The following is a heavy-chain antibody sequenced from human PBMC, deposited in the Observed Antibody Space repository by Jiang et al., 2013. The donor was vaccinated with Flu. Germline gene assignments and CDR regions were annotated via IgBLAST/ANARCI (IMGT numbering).Heavy chain of an antibody. Sequence: SGDSVSGDSAAWNWIRQSPSRGLEWLGRTYYRSKWVNDYAVSVKSRITINPDTSKNQFSLQLNSVTPEDTAVYYCARHPHGSGDTFNVWGQGTMVTVSS. CDR3: ARHPHGSGDTFNV. CDR1: GDSVSGDSAA. V-gene: IGHV6-1*01. CDR2: TYYRSKWVN. D-gene: IGHD3-10*01. J-gene: IGHJ3*01.